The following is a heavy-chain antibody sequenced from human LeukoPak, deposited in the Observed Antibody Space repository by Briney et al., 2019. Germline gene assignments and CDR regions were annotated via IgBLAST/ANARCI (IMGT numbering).Heavy chain of an antibody. CDR2: INANGGST. J-gene: IGHJ4*02. CDR3: VRHDFWSGFKGGDY. Sequence: GGSLRLSCAASGFTFDNYGMSWVRQVPGKGLEWVSSINANGGSTAYADSVRGRFTISRDNAKNSLYLQMNNLRAEDTAFYYCVRHDFWSGFKGGDYWGQGTLVTVSS. D-gene: IGHD3-3*01. CDR1: GFTFDNYG. V-gene: IGHV3-20*04.